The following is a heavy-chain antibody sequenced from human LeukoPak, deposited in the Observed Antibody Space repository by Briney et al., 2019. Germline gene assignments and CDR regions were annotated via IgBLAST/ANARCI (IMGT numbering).Heavy chain of an antibody. CDR2: ISSSSSTI. J-gene: IGHJ6*02. CDR3: ARDPSRGEYYYYGMDA. CDR1: GFTFSSYS. V-gene: IGHV3-48*02. Sequence: GGSLRLSCAPSGFTFSSYSMNWVRQAPGKGLEWVSYISSSSSTIYYADSVKGRFTISRDNAKNSLYLQMNSLRDEDTAVYYCARDPSRGEYYYYGMDAWGQGTTVTVSS. D-gene: IGHD2-21*01.